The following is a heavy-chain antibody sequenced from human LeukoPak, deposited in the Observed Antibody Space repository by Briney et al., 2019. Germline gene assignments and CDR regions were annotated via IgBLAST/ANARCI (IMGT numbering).Heavy chain of an antibody. D-gene: IGHD6-6*01. J-gene: IGHJ3*01. CDR2: INLKSGGT. Sequence: GASVRVSCKASGFTFIDYHIHWVRQAPGQGLEWMGWINLKSGGTHSAQNFQGRVTMTRATSISTTYLDLSNLRSDDTAVYYCARDESESSLNAFDFWGQGTMVTVSS. CDR1: GFTFIDYH. V-gene: IGHV1-2*02. CDR3: ARDESESSLNAFDF.